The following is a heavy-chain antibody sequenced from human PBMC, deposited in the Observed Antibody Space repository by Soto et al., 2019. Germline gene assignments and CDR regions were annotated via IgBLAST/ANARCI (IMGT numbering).Heavy chain of an antibody. CDR3: ARAAAGDRGAFDI. Sequence: GGSLRLSCAASGFTFSSYSMNWVRQAPGKGLEWVSSISSSSSYIYYADSVKGRFTISRDNAKNSLYLQMNSLRAEDTAVYYCARAAAGDRGAFDIWGQGTMVTVSS. V-gene: IGHV3-21*01. CDR1: GFTFSSYS. J-gene: IGHJ3*02. CDR2: ISSSSSYI. D-gene: IGHD6-13*01.